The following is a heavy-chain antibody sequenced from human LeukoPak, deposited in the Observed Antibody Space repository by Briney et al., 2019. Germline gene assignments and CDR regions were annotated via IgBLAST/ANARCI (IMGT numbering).Heavy chain of an antibody. Sequence: GGSLRLSCAASEFTFSDYYMSWIRQAPGKGLEWVSYISSSGSTIYYADSVKGRFTISRDNAKNSLYLQMNSLRAEDTAVYYCASNSEVATHYYFDYWGQGTLVTVSS. CDR1: EFTFSDYY. CDR2: ISSSGSTI. D-gene: IGHD5-12*01. V-gene: IGHV3-11*01. J-gene: IGHJ4*02. CDR3: ASNSEVATHYYFDY.